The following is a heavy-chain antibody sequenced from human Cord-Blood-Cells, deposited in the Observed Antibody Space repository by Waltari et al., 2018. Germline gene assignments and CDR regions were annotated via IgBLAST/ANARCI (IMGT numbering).Heavy chain of an antibody. D-gene: IGHD1-20*01. Sequence: QVQLQQSGPGLVKPSQTLPLTAPISGDSVSSSSAAWHWTRQSPSRGLEWLGRTYYRSKWYNDYAVSVKSRITINPDTSKNQFSLQLNSVTPEDTAVYYCARGAIEYNWNYFDYWGQGTLVTVSS. CDR1: GDSVSSSSAA. CDR3: ARGAIEYNWNYFDY. J-gene: IGHJ4*02. CDR2: TYYRSKWYN. V-gene: IGHV6-1*01.